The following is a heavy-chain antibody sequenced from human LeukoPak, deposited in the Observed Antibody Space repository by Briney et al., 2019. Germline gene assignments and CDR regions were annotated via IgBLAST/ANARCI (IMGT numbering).Heavy chain of an antibody. J-gene: IGHJ4*02. CDR3: ARGRSGSYYNPFDY. CDR1: GGAFSGYF. Sequence: SLTLGVYGGAFSGYFRSWYRHPPGQGPGRVWGIDHSGSTDYNPSLKSRVTLSVDTSNNQFSLKLSSVTAADTAVYYCARGRSGSYYNPFDYWGQGTLVTVSS. CDR2: IDHSGST. V-gene: IGHV4-34*01. D-gene: IGHD3-10*01.